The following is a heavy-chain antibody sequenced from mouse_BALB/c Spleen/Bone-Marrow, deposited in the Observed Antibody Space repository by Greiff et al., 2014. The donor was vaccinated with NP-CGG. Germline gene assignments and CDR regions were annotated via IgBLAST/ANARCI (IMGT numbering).Heavy chain of an antibody. D-gene: IGHD1-3*01. CDR2: IYPANGNT. Sequence: VQLQQSGAELVKPGASVKLSCTASGFNIIYAYIHWVKRRPEQGLEWIGRIYPANGNTNYDPKFQGKATITADTSSNTAYLHLNSLTSEGTAVDYCARSPGEVIYWGQGTLVTVSA. J-gene: IGHJ3*01. CDR1: GFNIIYAY. V-gene: IGHV14-3*02. CDR3: ARSPGEVIY.